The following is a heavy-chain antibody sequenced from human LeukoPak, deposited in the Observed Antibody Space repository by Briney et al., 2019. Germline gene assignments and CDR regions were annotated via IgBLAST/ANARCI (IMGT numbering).Heavy chain of an antibody. J-gene: IGHJ4*02. CDR1: GGSVSSGSYY. D-gene: IGHD3-3*01. CDR3: ASSTGDFWGGFDY. CDR2: IYYSGST. V-gene: IGHV4-61*01. Sequence: SETLSLTCTVSGGSVSSGSYYWSWIRQPPGKGLEWIGYIYYSGSTNYNPSLKSRVTISVDTSKNQFSLKLSSVTAADTAVYYCASSTGDFWGGFDYWGQGTLVTVSS.